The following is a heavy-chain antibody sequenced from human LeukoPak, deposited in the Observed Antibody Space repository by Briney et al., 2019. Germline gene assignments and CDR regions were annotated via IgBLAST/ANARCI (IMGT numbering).Heavy chain of an antibody. CDR3: AKSNREQLVRSYGLDI. D-gene: IGHD6-13*01. J-gene: IGHJ6*02. CDR2: ISGSGGST. CDR1: GFTFSTYA. V-gene: IGHV3-23*01. Sequence: GGSLRLSCAASGFTFSTYAVSWVRQAPGKGLEWVSDISGSGGSTYYADSVKGRFTISRDNSKDTVYLQMNSLRVDDTAVYYCAKSNREQLVRSYGLDIWGQGTTVTVSS.